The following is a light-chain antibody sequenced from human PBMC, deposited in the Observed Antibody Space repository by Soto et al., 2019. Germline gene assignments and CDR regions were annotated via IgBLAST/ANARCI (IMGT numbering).Light chain of an antibody. J-gene: IGKJ3*01. V-gene: IGKV1-5*03. CDR1: QSISSC. Sequence: DIQMTQSPSTVSASVGDRVTITCRASQSISSCFAWYQQKPGKAPKLLIQKASSLDSGGPSRFSGSGSGTEFTLAISSLQPDDFATYYCQQYSSFSLTFGRGTKVDIK. CDR2: KAS. CDR3: QQYSSFSLT.